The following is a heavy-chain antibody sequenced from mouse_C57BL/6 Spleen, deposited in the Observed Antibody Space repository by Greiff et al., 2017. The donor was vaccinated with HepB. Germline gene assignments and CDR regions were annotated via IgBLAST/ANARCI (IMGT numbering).Heavy chain of an antibody. D-gene: IGHD1-1*01. CDR2: FYPGSGSI. CDR1: GYTFTEYT. Sequence: QVHVKQSGAELVKPGASVKLSCKASGYTFTEYTIHWVKQRSGQGLEWIGWFYPGSGSIKYNEKFKDKATLTADKSSSTVYMELSRLTSEDSAVYFCARHEGATVVAHWYFDVWGTGTTVTVSS. CDR3: ARHEGATVVAHWYFDV. J-gene: IGHJ1*03. V-gene: IGHV1-62-2*01.